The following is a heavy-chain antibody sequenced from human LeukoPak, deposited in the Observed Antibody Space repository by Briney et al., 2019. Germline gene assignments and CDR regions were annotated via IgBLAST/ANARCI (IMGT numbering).Heavy chain of an antibody. CDR1: GYTFTSYG. J-gene: IGHJ5*02. CDR3: ARASSGMSKNWFDP. V-gene: IGHV1-18*01. Sequence: ASVKVSCKASGYTFTSYGISWVRQAPGQGLEWMGWISAYNGNTNYAQKLQGRVTMTTDTSTSTAYMELRSLRSDDTAVYYCARASSGMSKNWFDPWGQGTLVTVSS. D-gene: IGHD6-19*01. CDR2: ISAYNGNT.